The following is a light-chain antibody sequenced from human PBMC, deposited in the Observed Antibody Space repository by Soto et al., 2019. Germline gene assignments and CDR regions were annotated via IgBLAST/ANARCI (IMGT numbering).Light chain of an antibody. Sequence: EIVLTQSPGTLSLSPGERATLSCRASQSISSNYLAWYQQKPGQAPRLLIYGASSRATGIPDRFSGSGSGTDCTLTISRMEPEDSAIYYCQQYGSWTFGQGTKVEIK. CDR1: QSISSNY. CDR3: QQYGSWT. CDR2: GAS. V-gene: IGKV3-20*01. J-gene: IGKJ1*01.